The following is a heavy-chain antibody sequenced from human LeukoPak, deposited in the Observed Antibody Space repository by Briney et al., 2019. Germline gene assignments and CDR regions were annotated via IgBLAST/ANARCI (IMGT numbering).Heavy chain of an antibody. V-gene: IGHV1-8*01. D-gene: IGHD3-10*01. Sequence: ASVNVSCKASGYTFTSYDINWVRQATGQGLEWMGWMNPNSGNTGYAQKFQGRITMTRNTSISTAYMELSSLRSEDTAVYYCARVRWPYGSDEGFDYWGQGTLVTVSS. J-gene: IGHJ4*02. CDR1: GYTFTSYD. CDR2: MNPNSGNT. CDR3: ARVRWPYGSDEGFDY.